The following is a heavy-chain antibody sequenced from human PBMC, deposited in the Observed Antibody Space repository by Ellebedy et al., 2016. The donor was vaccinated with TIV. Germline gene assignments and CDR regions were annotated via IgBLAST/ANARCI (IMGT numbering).Heavy chain of an antibody. CDR1: GFTFNDYA. V-gene: IGHV3-9*01. J-gene: IGHJ4*02. CDR2: ISWNSGSI. Sequence: GGSLRLXXAASGFTFNDYAMHWVRQAPGKGLEWVSGISWNSGSIGYADSVKGRFTISRDNAKNSLYLQMNSLRAEDTALYYCAKDRVREVHDDFDYWGQGTLVTVSS. D-gene: IGHD2-21*01. CDR3: AKDRVREVHDDFDY.